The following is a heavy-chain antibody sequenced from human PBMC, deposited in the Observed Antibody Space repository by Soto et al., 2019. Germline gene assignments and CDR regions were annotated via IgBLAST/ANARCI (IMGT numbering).Heavy chain of an antibody. CDR3: AKGTTVTPWRYLDL. D-gene: IGHD4-17*01. CDR2: ISYDGGYE. V-gene: IGHV3-30*18. Sequence: QEQLVESGGGVVQPGTSLRLSCTASRFAFSSYAMHWVRQAPDKGLEWVAVISYDGGYENYADSVKGRFTVSRDNSKNTLWLQMNSLRAEDTALYYCAKGTTVTPWRYLDLWGQGTLVTVSS. CDR1: RFAFSSYA. J-gene: IGHJ2*01.